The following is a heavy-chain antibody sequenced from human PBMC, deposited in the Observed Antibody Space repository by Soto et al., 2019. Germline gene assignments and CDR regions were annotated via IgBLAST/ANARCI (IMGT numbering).Heavy chain of an antibody. V-gene: IGHV3-23*01. J-gene: IGHJ4*02. CDR2: LNDRGDTT. CDR1: GFTFSYFA. CDR3: AKDATRTNGWYHFDY. D-gene: IGHD6-19*01. Sequence: GGSLRLSCAASGFTFSYFAMGCVRQAPGKGLEWVSVLNDRGDTTYYTVSVKGRFTISGDNSKNTLYLQMNSLRAEDTAVYYCAKDATRTNGWYHFDYWGQGARVTVSS.